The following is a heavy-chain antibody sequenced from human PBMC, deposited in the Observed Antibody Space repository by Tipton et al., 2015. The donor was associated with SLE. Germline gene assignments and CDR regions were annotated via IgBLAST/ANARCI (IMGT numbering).Heavy chain of an antibody. Sequence: TLSLTCTVSGDSISNSPYYWGWIRQPPGKGLQWIGNIYYSGITHYNPSLKSRVTISVDTSKNQFSLKLSSVTAADTAVYYCARHRVGATYYFDYWGQGTLVTVSS. J-gene: IGHJ4*02. V-gene: IGHV4-39*01. D-gene: IGHD1-26*01. CDR3: ARHRVGATYYFDY. CDR2: IYYSGIT. CDR1: GDSISNSPYY.